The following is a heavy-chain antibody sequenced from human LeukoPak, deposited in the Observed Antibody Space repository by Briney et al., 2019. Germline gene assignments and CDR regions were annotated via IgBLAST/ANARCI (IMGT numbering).Heavy chain of an antibody. CDR2: INAGNGNT. D-gene: IGHD5-12*01. Sequence: ASVKVSCKASGYTFTSYAMHWVRQAPGQRLEWMGWINAGNGNTKYSQKFQGRVTITRDTSASTAYMELSSLRSEDTAVYYCARDKTVGATGDYWGQGTLVTVSS. CDR1: GYTFTSYA. V-gene: IGHV1-3*01. CDR3: ARDKTVGATGDY. J-gene: IGHJ4*02.